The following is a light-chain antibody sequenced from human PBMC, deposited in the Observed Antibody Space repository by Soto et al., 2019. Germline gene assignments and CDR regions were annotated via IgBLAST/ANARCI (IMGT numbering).Light chain of an antibody. Sequence: DIQLTQSPSFLSASVGDRVTLTCRASQDTSSYLAWYQQKPGKAPKVLIYAASTLQSGVPSSFSGSGSGTEFTLTISSLQPEDFATYFCQQLKSYPLTFGGGTKVNIK. CDR3: QQLKSYPLT. CDR2: AAS. J-gene: IGKJ4*01. CDR1: QDTSSY. V-gene: IGKV1-9*01.